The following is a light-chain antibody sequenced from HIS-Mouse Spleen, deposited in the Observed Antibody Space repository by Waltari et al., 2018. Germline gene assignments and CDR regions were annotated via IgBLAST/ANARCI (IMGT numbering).Light chain of an antibody. V-gene: IGLV3-10*01. CDR1: ALPKQY. Sequence: SYELTQPPSVSVSPGQTARITCAGDALPKQYAYWYQQKSGQAPVLVIHEDSKRPSGIPERFSGSSSGTMATLTISGAQVEDEADYYCYSTDSSGNHRVFGGGTKLTVL. J-gene: IGLJ2*01. CDR2: EDS. CDR3: YSTDSSGNHRV.